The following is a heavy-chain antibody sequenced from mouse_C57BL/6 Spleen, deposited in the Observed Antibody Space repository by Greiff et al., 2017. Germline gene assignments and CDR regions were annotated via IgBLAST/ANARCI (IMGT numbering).Heavy chain of an antibody. CDR2: ISSGSSTI. Sequence: EVKLQESGGGLVKPGGSLKLSCAASGFTFSDYGMHWVSQAPEKGLEWVAYISSGSSTIDYADTVQGRVTITRDNDKNTPSLQMTSLRSEDTAMSDCERGPHYLAYWGQGTTLTVSS. J-gene: IGHJ2*01. CDR1: GFTFSDYG. V-gene: IGHV5-17*01. CDR3: ERGPHYLAY.